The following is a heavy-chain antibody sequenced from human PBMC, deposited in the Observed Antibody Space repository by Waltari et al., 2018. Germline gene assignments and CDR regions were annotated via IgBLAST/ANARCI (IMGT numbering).Heavy chain of an antibody. Sequence: QVQLQESGPGLVKPSETLSLTCTVSGGSISSYSWSWIRQPPGKGLVWIGYIYYSGSTNYNPSLKSRVTISVDTSKNQFSLKLSSVTAADTAVYYCARGEIAAFHYWGQGTLVTVSS. V-gene: IGHV4-59*01. CDR2: IYYSGST. CDR3: ARGEIAAFHY. D-gene: IGHD6-6*01. CDR1: GGSISSYS. J-gene: IGHJ4*02.